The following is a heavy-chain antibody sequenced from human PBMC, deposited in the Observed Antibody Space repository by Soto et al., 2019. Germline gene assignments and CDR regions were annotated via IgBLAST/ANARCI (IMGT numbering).Heavy chain of an antibody. V-gene: IGHV3-23*01. J-gene: IGHJ6*03. CDR2: ISGSGGST. CDR1: GFTFSSYA. Sequence: GGSLRLSCAASGFTFSSYAMSWVRQAPGKGLEWVSAISGSGGSTYYADSVKGRFTISRDNSKNTLYLQMNSLRAEDTAVYYCANSVLRFLEWLLSDYYYMDVWGKGTTVTVSS. D-gene: IGHD3-3*01. CDR3: ANSVLRFLEWLLSDYYYMDV.